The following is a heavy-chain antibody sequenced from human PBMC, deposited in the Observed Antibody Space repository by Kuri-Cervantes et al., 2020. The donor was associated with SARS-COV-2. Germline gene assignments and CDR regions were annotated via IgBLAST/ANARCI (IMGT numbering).Heavy chain of an antibody. D-gene: IGHD3-9*01. CDR1: GFTFSNAW. CDR2: ISGSGGST. Sequence: GGSLRLSCAASGFTFSNAWMSWVRQAPGKGLEWVSAISGSGGSTYYADSVKGRFTISRDNSKNTLYLQMNSLRAEDTAVYYCAKDGLVSPDIFDYWGQGTLVTVSS. J-gene: IGHJ4*02. V-gene: IGHV3-23*01. CDR3: AKDGLVSPDIFDY.